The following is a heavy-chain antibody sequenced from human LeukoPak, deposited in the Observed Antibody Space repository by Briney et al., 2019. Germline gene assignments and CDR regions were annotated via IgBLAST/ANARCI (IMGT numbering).Heavy chain of an antibody. CDR2: IYYSEST. V-gene: IGHV4-39*07. J-gene: IGHJ4*02. Sequence: SETLSLTCNVSSGSISSSSYYWGWIRQPPGKGLEWIGSIYYSESTDYNPSLKSRVTISVDTSKNQFSLKLTSVIAADTAVYYCARVVDTAPYYFDYWGQGTLVTVSS. D-gene: IGHD5-18*01. CDR3: ARVVDTAPYYFDY. CDR1: SGSISSSSYY.